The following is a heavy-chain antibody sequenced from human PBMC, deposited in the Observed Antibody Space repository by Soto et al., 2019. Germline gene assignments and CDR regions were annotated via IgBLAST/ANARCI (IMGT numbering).Heavy chain of an antibody. J-gene: IGHJ4*02. V-gene: IGHV3-33*01. D-gene: IGHD1-26*01. CDR2: IWYDGSNK. CDR3: AREITGEWELSGPFDY. Sequence: QVQLVESGGGVVQPGRSLRLSCAASGFTFSSYGMHWVRQAPGKGLEWVAVIWYDGSNKYYADSVKGRFTISRDNSKHTLYLQMNSLRDEDTAVYYCAREITGEWELSGPFDYWGQGTLVTVSS. CDR1: GFTFSSYG.